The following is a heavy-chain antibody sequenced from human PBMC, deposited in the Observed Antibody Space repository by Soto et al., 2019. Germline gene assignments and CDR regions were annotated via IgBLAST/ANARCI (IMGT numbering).Heavy chain of an antibody. V-gene: IGHV1-2*02. D-gene: IGHD5-18*01. CDR3: ARIPRYSFPTSDDLDS. J-gene: IGHJ4*02. Sequence: ASVKVSCKASGYTFTGNYLHWVRQAPGEGLEWMALINPTSGGTNYAQKFQGRVTVTWDTSISTAYMELNSLTSEDTAVYYCARIPRYSFPTSDDLDSWGQGTLVTVSS. CDR2: INPTSGGT. CDR1: GYTFTGNY.